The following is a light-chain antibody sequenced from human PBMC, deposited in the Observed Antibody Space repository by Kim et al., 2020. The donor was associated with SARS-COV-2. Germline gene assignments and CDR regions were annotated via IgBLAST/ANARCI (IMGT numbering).Light chain of an antibody. V-gene: IGLV3-1*01. CDR2: QDK. CDR3: QAWDTTVV. CDR1: GLGDKY. J-gene: IGLJ2*01. Sequence: VAVATGQTASITCSGDGLGDKYVCWYQQRPGQSPVLVIYQDKNRPSGIPERFSGSNSGNTATLTISGTQAMDEADYYCQAWDTTVVFGGGTQLTVL.